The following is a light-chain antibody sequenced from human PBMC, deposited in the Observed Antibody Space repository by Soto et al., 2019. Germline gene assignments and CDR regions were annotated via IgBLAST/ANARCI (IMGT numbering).Light chain of an antibody. CDR3: LQHNSYPWT. V-gene: IGKV1-17*03. J-gene: IGKJ1*01. CDR1: QGSINY. CDR2: AAS. Sequence: IQLTESPSAMAASVGERVTITSRATQGSINYLACFQQQPAKVPQRLIYAASCLQRGVPSRCSGSGSGTEFTLTISSLQPEDFATYYCLQHNSYPWTFGQGTKVDIK.